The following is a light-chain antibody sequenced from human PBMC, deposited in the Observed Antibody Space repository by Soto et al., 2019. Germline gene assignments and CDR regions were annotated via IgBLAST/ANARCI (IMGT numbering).Light chain of an antibody. CDR2: GAS. CDR1: QSVSTK. V-gene: IGKV3D-15*01. CDR3: QQYDDWPPIT. Sequence: ETVMTQSPATLSVSPGERATLSCRASQSVSTKLAWYQQKPGQAPRLLIYGASTRATGIPARFSGSGSGTEYTLTVRGLQSEDFAVYYCQQYDDWPPITFGQGTRLEIK. J-gene: IGKJ5*01.